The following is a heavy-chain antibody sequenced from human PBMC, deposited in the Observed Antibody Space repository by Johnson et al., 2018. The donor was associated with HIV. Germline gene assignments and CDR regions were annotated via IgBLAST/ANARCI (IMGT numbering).Heavy chain of an antibody. CDR1: GFTFSNYP. V-gene: IGHV3-30*04. J-gene: IGHJ3*02. CDR3: ARGFDAFDI. Sequence: QVQLVESGGGVVQPGRSLRLSCAASGFTFSNYPMHWVRQAPGKGLEWVAVISFDGTNKYYVDSVKGRFTISRDNAKNSLYLQMNSLRAEDTAVYYCARGFDAFDIWGQGTMVTVSS. CDR2: ISFDGTNK.